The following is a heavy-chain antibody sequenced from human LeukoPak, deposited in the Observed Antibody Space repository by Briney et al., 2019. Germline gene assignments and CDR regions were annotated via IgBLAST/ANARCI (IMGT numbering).Heavy chain of an antibody. CDR3: ARHWSPRGRSYFDY. CDR2: IYYSGST. CDR1: GGSISSSSYY. V-gene: IGHV4-39*01. J-gene: IGHJ4*02. Sequence: SETLSLTCIVSGGSISSSSYYWVWIRQPPGKGLEWIGSIYYSGSTYYNPSLKSRVTISVDTSKNQFSLKLTSVTAADTAVYYCARHWSPRGRSYFDYWGQGTLVTVSS.